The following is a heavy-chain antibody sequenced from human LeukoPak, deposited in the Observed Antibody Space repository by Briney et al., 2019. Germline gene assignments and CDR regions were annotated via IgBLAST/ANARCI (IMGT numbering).Heavy chain of an antibody. V-gene: IGHV3-48*04. J-gene: IGHJ5*02. CDR2: IDLSGSTL. Sequence: GGSLRLSRAASGFTFSDYTMNWVRQAPGKGLEWVSYIDLSGSTLYYVDSVKGRFTISRDNAKNSLYLQMNNLRAEDTGVYYCARGPPLFDPWGQGTLVAVSS. CDR3: ARGPPLFDP. CDR1: GFTFSDYT.